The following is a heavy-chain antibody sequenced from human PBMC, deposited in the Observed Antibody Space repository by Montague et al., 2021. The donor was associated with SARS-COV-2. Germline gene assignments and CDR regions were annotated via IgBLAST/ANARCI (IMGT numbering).Heavy chain of an antibody. CDR1: GDSVSSSDHY. J-gene: IGHJ4*02. V-gene: IGHV4-39*01. Sequence: SETLSLTCTVSGDSVSSSDHYWGWIRQPPGKGLEWLGIVYYSGYTYYXPSVKGRVTISIDASKNQFSLKLNSLTATDTAIYHCARRRLREDYFDFWGQGTLLTVSP. CDR2: VYYSGYT. CDR3: ARRRLREDYFDF. D-gene: IGHD4-17*01.